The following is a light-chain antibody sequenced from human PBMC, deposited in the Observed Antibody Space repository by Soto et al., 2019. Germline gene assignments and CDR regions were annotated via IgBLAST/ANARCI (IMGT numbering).Light chain of an antibody. CDR1: QRIGDY. CDR3: QQRYVWPIS. V-gene: IGKV3-11*01. Sequence: SPATLSLSPGERATLSCRANQRIGDYLAWYQQRPGQAPRLLIYDGTNRAAGTPARFTGSGSGSDYTLTISSLQPEDFALYYCQQRYVWPISFGQGTRLEI. CDR2: DGT. J-gene: IGKJ5*01.